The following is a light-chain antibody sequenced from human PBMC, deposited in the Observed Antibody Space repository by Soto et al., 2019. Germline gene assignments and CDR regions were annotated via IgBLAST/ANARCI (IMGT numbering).Light chain of an antibody. CDR2: LAS. Sequence: DIVMTQSPLSLPVTPGEPASISCRSSQSLLHSNGYNYLDWYLQKPGQSPQVMIYLASNRASGVAYRFSGSGSGKDFTLKNSRVEAEDVGVYYCLQTLQTLRTFGQGTNLEIK. J-gene: IGKJ2*01. CDR3: LQTLQTLRT. CDR1: QSLLHSNGYNY. V-gene: IGKV2-28*01.